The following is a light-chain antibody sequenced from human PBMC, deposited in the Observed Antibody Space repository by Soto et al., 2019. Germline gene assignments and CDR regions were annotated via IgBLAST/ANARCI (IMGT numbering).Light chain of an antibody. CDR3: QRIISTTNT. J-gene: IGKJ5*01. V-gene: IGKV1-39*01. CDR1: QSITTY. CDR2: AAS. Sequence: DIQMTQSPSSMSASVGDRVTITCRASQSITTYLHWYQQKPGKAPNLLIYAASNLQSGAPSRLRGSGSGTDFTLTISSLQPEDFATYYWQRIISTTNTFAQVTRLAI.